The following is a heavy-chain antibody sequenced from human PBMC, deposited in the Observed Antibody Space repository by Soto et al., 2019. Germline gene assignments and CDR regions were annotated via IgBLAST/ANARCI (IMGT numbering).Heavy chain of an antibody. CDR2: IYSGGST. D-gene: IGHD5-18*01. V-gene: IGHV3-53*01. Sequence: EVQLVESGGGLIQPGGSLRLSCAASGFTVSSNYMSWVRQAPGKGLEWVSVIYSGGSTCYADSVKGRFTISRDNSKNTLYLQMNSLRAEDTAVYYCARDGAYSYGYVLDGMDVWGQGTTVTVSS. CDR1: GFTVSSNY. CDR3: ARDGAYSYGYVLDGMDV. J-gene: IGHJ6*02.